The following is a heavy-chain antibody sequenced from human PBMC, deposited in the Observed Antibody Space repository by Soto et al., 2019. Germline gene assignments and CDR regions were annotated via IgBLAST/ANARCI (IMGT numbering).Heavy chain of an antibody. CDR1: GGSFSSDSFI. Sequence: PSETLSLTCSVSGGSFSSDSFIWSWVRQFPGKGLEWIGYIYYSGTTYYNPSIRSRVIMSVDTSKNQFSLKLSSVNTADTAVYYCARDHKWDGMDVWGQGTTVTVSS. D-gene: IGHD1-26*01. CDR3: ARDHKWDGMDV. CDR2: IYYSGTT. J-gene: IGHJ6*02. V-gene: IGHV4-31*03.